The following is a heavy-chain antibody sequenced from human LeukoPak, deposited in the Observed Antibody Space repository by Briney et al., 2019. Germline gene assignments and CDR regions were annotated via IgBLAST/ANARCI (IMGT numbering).Heavy chain of an antibody. J-gene: IGHJ4*02. D-gene: IGHD2/OR15-2a*01. CDR2: INSDGSST. CDR3: ATESSSIWALFDF. Sequence: GGSLRLSCAASGLTFSSYWMHWVRQAPGKGLVWVSRINSDGSSTSYADSVKGRFTISRDNAKNTLYLQMNSLRAEDTAVYYCATESSSIWALFDFWGQGTLVTVSS. V-gene: IGHV3-74*01. CDR1: GLTFSSYW.